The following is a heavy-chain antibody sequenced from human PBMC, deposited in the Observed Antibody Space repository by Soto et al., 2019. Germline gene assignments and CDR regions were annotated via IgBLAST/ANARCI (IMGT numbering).Heavy chain of an antibody. D-gene: IGHD3-10*01. Sequence: QVQLQESGPGLVKPSETLSLTCTVSGGSITNYYCRWFRQPPGKGLEWIGYINYDGYSAYNLSLKRRVTLPMDASKTQFSLMLESVTATDTAVYYCARHGFGPLHGLVDVWGPGTTVIVSS. J-gene: IGHJ6*02. CDR3: ARHGFGPLHGLVDV. V-gene: IGHV4-59*08. CDR2: INYDGYS. CDR1: GGSITNYY.